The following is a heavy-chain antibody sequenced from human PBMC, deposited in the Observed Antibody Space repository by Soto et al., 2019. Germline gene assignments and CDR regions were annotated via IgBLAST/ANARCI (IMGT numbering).Heavy chain of an antibody. Sequence: ASENVSCKASGYTFTSHGISRVRQAPRQRLEWMGWISAYNGNTNYAQKLQGRVTMTTDTSTSTAYMELRSLRSDDTAVYYCARVGFYYGFLAGRDWFDFWGRGSLVIVSS. CDR2: ISAYNGNT. CDR3: ARVGFYYGFLAGRDWFDF. J-gene: IGHJ5*01. CDR1: GYTFTSHG. D-gene: IGHD3-9*01. V-gene: IGHV1-18*01.